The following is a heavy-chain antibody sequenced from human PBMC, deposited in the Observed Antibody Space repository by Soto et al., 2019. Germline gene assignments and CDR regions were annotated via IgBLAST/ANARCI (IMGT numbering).Heavy chain of an antibody. CDR1: GGSITSSFY. Sequence: QLQLQESGPGLVKPSETLSLSCTVSGGSITSSFYWGWIRQPPGKGLEWIGRIYGTGNTYYNPSLKGRVTISADTSKIQFSLNLISVTAAATAVYYCRSSSRYSTDVWGQGATVTVSS. D-gene: IGHD6-13*01. V-gene: IGHV4-39*01. J-gene: IGHJ6*02. CDR3: RSSSRYSTDV. CDR2: IYGTGNT.